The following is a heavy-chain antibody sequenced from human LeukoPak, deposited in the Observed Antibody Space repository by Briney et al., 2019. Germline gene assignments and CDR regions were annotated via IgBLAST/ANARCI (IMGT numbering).Heavy chain of an antibody. D-gene: IGHD2-15*01. CDR3: ARVLDGNYYYYYGTDV. V-gene: IGHV3-30-3*01. Sequence: GGSLRLSCAASGFTFSSYAMHRVRQAPGKGLEWVAVISYDGSNKYYADSVKGRFTISRDNSKNTLYLQMNSLRAEDTAVYYCARVLDGNYYYYYGTDVWGQGTTVTVSS. CDR2: ISYDGSNK. J-gene: IGHJ6*02. CDR1: GFTFSSYA.